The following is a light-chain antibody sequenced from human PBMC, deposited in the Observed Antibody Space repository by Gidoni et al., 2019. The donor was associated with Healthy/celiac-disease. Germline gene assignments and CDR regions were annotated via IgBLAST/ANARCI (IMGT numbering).Light chain of an antibody. CDR2: DAS. CDR1: QSISSW. V-gene: IGKV1-5*01. CDR3: QHRT. Sequence: DIQMTQSPSTLSASVGDRVTITCRASQSISSWLAWYQQKPGKAPKLLIYDASSLASGVPSRFSGSGSGTEFTLTISSLQPDDFATYYCQHRTFGQGTKVEI. J-gene: IGKJ1*01.